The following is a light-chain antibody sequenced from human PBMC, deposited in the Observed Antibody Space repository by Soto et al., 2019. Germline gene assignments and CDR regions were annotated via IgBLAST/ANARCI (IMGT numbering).Light chain of an antibody. Sequence: IVLTQSPATLSLSPGERATRSCVASQSVSSYLAWYQQKPGQAPRLLIYDASNRATGIPARFSGSGSGTDFTLTISSLEHEDFAVYYCQQRSNWPLTFGAGTKADIK. J-gene: IGKJ4*01. CDR3: QQRSNWPLT. V-gene: IGKV3-11*01. CDR1: QSVSSY. CDR2: DAS.